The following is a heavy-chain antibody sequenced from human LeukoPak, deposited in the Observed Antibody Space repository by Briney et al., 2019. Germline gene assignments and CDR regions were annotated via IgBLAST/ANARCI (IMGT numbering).Heavy chain of an antibody. CDR3: ARNLPPPGRYFDY. V-gene: IGHV4-59*01. CDR2: IYYTGST. CDR1: GGSINSYY. J-gene: IGHJ4*02. Sequence: SETPSLTCTVSGGSINSYYWSWIRQPPGKGLEWIGYIYYTGSTNYNPSLKSRVTISGDTSKNQSSLKLSSVTAADTAVYYCARNLPPPGRYFDYWGQGTLVTVSP.